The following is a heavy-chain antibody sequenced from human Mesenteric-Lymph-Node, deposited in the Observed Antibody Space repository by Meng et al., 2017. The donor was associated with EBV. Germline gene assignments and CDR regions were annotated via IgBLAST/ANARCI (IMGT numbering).Heavy chain of an antibody. CDR1: VFTFSSYS. Sequence: VRLGEPGGGLVKPGGSLRLSCAASVFTFSSYSMNGVRQAPGKGLEWVSSISSSSSYIYYADSVKGRFTISRDNAKNSLYLQMNGLRAEDTAVYYCARDSYDFWSGFYFDYWGQGTLVTVSS. J-gene: IGHJ4*02. D-gene: IGHD3-3*01. CDR2: ISSSSSYI. CDR3: ARDSYDFWSGFYFDY. V-gene: IGHV3-21*01.